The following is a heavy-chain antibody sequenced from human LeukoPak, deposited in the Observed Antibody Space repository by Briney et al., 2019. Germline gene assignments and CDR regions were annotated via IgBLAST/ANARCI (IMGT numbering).Heavy chain of an antibody. CDR3: ASHDIMATTLDE. CDR1: GGSISSSSYY. V-gene: IGHV4-39*01. CDR2: IYYSGST. D-gene: IGHD5-12*01. J-gene: IGHJ1*01. Sequence: SETLSLTCTVSGGSISSSSYYWGWIRQPPGKGLEWIGSIYYSGSTYYNPSLKSRVTISVDTSKDQSSLKLSLVTVADTAVDYCASHDIMATTLDEWGRGKRVTVS.